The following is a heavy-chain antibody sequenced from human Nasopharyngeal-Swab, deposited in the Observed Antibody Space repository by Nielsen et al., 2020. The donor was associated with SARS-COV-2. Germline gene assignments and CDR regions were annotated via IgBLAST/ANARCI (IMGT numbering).Heavy chain of an antibody. D-gene: IGHD3-10*01. Sequence: WIRQPPGKGLEWIGSIYDSGRTYYNPSLTSRVTISVDTSKNQFSLNLGSVTAADTAVYYCARVVMVRGVSYYYYMDVWGKGTTVTVSS. CDR3: ARVVMVRGVSYYYYMDV. CDR2: IYDSGRT. V-gene: IGHV4-39*07. J-gene: IGHJ6*03.